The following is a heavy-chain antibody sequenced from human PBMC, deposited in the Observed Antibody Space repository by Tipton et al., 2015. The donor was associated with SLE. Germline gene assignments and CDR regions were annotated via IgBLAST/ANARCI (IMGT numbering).Heavy chain of an antibody. J-gene: IGHJ5*02. V-gene: IGHV4-34*01. D-gene: IGHD3-10*01. CDR1: GGSFSGYY. Sequence: TLSLTCALYGGSFSGYYWNWIRQPPGKGLERIGEINHSGSTNYNPSLKSRVTISVDTSKNQFSLELSSVTAADTAVYYCARGESDYYGSGSPWSWFDPWGQGTLVTVSS. CDR2: INHSGST. CDR3: ARGESDYYGSGSPWSWFDP.